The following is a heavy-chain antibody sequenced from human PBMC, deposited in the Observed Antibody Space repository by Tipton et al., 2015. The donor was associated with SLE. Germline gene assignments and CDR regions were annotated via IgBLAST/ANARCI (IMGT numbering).Heavy chain of an antibody. V-gene: IGHV3-7*01. CDR1: GFTFSSFA. Sequence: SLRLSCAASGFTFSSFAMHWVRQAPGKGLEWVAYINPDGSKTDYVDSVKGRAFIFRDNAENSLYLQINSLRTEDTAVYYCARDPDYGAFDIWGQGTMVSVSS. CDR2: INPDGSKT. J-gene: IGHJ3*02. D-gene: IGHD4/OR15-4a*01. CDR3: ARDPDYGAFDI.